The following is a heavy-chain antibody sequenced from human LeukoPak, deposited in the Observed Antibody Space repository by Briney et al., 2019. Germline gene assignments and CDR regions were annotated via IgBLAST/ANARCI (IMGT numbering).Heavy chain of an antibody. Sequence: PSETLSLTCTVPVGSISSSRYSWGWIRQPPGKGLEWTANIYYSGCTYYNPSLKSRVTICVDTSKNQCSLKLSSVTAADTSVYYCARLMGSYSSSSWGELYYYGMDVWGQGTTVTVSS. CDR1: VGSISSSRYS. J-gene: IGHJ6*02. V-gene: IGHV4-39*01. CDR2: IYYSGCT. D-gene: IGHD6-6*01. CDR3: ARLMGSYSSSSWGELYYYGMDV.